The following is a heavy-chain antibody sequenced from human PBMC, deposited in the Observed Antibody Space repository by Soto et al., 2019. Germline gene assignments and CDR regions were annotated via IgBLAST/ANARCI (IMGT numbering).Heavy chain of an antibody. CDR3: AKVFRQGQLDYYFFDY. Sequence: EVQLLESGGGLVQPGGSLRLSCAASGFTFSIYVMTWVRQAPGKGLEWVSTINGGSDATYYADSVKGRFTISRDNSKNTVYLQMDSLRAEDTAVYYCAKVFRQGQLDYYFFDYWGRGTLVTVSS. J-gene: IGHJ4*02. CDR2: INGGSDAT. D-gene: IGHD3-10*01. V-gene: IGHV3-23*01. CDR1: GFTFSIYV.